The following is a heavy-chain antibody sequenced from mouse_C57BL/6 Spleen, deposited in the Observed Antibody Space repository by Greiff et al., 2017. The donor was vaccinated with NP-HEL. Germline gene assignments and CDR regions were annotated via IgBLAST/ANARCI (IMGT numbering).Heavy chain of an antibody. CDR3: ARSLLRYGSSPAEFAY. CDR1: GYTFTDYN. Sequence: EVQLQQSGPELVKPGASVKMSCKASGYTFTDYNMHWVKQSHGKSLEWIGYINPNNGGTSYNQKFKGKATLTVNKSSSTAYMELRSLTSEDSAVYYCARSLLRYGSSPAEFAYWGQGTLVTVSA. V-gene: IGHV1-22*01. CDR2: INPNNGGT. D-gene: IGHD1-1*01. J-gene: IGHJ3*01.